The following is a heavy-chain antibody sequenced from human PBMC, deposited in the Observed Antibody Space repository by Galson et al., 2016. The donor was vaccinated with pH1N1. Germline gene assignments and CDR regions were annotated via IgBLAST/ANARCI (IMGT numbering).Heavy chain of an antibody. J-gene: IGHJ4*02. D-gene: IGHD3-22*01. CDR2: INAANGNT. CDR1: GYSFINYA. V-gene: IGHV1-3*01. CDR3: ATSLEYDNNGYVDY. Sequence: SVKVSCKASGYSFINYAIHWVRLAPGQRLEWMGWINAANGNTRYSQNFQDRVTITRDTSASTAYMDLSSLRSEDTSVYYCATSLEYDNNGYVDYWGQGTLVTVSS.